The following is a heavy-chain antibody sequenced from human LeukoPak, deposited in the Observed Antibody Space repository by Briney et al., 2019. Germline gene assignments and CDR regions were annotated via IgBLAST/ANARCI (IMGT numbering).Heavy chain of an antibody. V-gene: IGHV3-30*04. D-gene: IGHD3-22*01. Sequence: PGGSLRLSCAASGFTFSSYAMHWVRQAPGKGLEWVAVISYDGSNKYYADSVKGRFTISRDNSKNTLYLQMDSLRAEGTAVYYCARDLRITMIVVVIWGQGTLVTVSS. CDR3: ARDLRITMIVVVI. J-gene: IGHJ4*02. CDR2: ISYDGSNK. CDR1: GFTFSSYA.